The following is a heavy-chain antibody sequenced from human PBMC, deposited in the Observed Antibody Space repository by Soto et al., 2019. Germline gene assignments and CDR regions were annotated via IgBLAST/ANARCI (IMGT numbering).Heavy chain of an antibody. CDR1: GGSISSGGYY. V-gene: IGHV4-31*03. D-gene: IGHD1-7*01. J-gene: IGHJ4*02. Sequence: SETLSLTCIVFGGSISSGGYYWSWIRQHPGKGLEWIGYISNSGSTYYIPSLKSRTSMSIDPSANQFSLKLSSVTAADTAVYYCARVSGLELRYWGQGALVTVSS. CDR3: ARVSGLELRY. CDR2: ISNSGST.